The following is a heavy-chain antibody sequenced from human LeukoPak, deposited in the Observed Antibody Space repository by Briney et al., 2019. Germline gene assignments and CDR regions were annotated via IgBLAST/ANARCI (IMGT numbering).Heavy chain of an antibody. CDR3: ASTVLRYFDWSLVDY. CDR1: GGSISSSGYY. J-gene: IGHJ4*02. Sequence: PSETLSLTCTVSGGSISSSGYYWGWIRQPPGKGLEWIGSMYYSGSTYSNPSLMSRVTISVDTSKNEFSLKLSSVTAADTAVYYCASTVLRYFDWSLVDYWGQGTLVTVSS. CDR2: MYYSGST. D-gene: IGHD3-9*01. V-gene: IGHV4-39*07.